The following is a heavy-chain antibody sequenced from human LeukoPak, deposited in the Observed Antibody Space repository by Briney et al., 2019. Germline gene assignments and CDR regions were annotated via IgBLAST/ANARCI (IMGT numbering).Heavy chain of an antibody. CDR2: INERGSET. J-gene: IGHJ4*02. V-gene: IGHV3-7*03. Sequence: PGGSLRLSCAASGFIFSNHWMTWVRQAPGKGLEWVANINERGSETYYADYVKGRFTISTDSAKNSLFLQMSSLRAEDTAFYYCGKDVGVGGPVAGVAIDSWGQGTLVTVSS. D-gene: IGHD3-3*01. CDR1: GFIFSNHW. CDR3: GKDVGVGGPVAGVAIDS.